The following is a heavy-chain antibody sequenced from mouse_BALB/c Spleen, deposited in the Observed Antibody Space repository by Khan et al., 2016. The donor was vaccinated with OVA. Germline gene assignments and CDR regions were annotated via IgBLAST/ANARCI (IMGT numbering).Heavy chain of an antibody. CDR2: INYSGST. V-gene: IGHV3-2*02. J-gene: IGHJ4*01. CDR3: ARDGSRYNYAMDY. D-gene: IGHD2-3*01. CDR1: GYSITSDYA. Sequence: VQLKESGPGLVNPSQSLSLTCTVTGYSITSDYAWNWIRQFPGNKLEWMGYINYSGSTNYNPALKSRISITRDTPKNQFFLQLNSVTTEDTATYYCARDGSRYNYAMDYWGQGTSFTVSS.